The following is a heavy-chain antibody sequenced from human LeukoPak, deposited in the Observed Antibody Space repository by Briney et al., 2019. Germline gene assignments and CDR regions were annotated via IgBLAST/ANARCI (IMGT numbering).Heavy chain of an antibody. CDR3: ARGSIRYMVTNLDS. J-gene: IGHJ1*01. CDR1: GGSFSGYY. Sequence: SETLSLTCAVYGGSFSGYYWSWIRQPPGKGLEWIGEINHSGSTNYNPSLKSRVNIFGDKSSNQFSLTLSSLTAADTAVYFCARGSIRYMVTNLDSWGQGVLVSVTS. V-gene: IGHV4-34*01. CDR2: INHSGST. D-gene: IGHD3/OR15-3a*01.